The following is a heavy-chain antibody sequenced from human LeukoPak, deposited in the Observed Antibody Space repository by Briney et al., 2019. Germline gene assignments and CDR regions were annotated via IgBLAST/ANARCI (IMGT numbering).Heavy chain of an antibody. CDR3: VRAKSGSYYSDFDY. Sequence: PGGSLRLSCAASGFIFNDYYIDWVRQAPGKGLEWVANIKQDGSEKYYVDSVKGRFTISRDNAKNSLYLQMNSLRAEDTAVYYCVRAKSGSYYSDFDYWGQGTLVTVSS. V-gene: IGHV3-7*01. CDR2: IKQDGSEK. D-gene: IGHD1-26*01. J-gene: IGHJ4*02. CDR1: GFIFNDYY.